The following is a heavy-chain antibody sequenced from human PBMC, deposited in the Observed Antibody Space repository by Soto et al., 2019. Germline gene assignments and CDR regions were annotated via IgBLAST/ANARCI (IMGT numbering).Heavy chain of an antibody. Sequence: EVQLLESGGGLVQPGGSLRLSCAASGFTFSSYAMSWVRQAPGKGLEWVSVISGSGGSTYYADSVRGRFTISRDNSKNTLYLQMNSLRAEDTAVYYCAKDHPDRRFTMILVLMGLDYWGQGTLVTVSS. J-gene: IGHJ4*02. CDR2: ISGSGGST. D-gene: IGHD3-22*01. CDR3: AKDHPDRRFTMILVLMGLDY. V-gene: IGHV3-23*01. CDR1: GFTFSSYA.